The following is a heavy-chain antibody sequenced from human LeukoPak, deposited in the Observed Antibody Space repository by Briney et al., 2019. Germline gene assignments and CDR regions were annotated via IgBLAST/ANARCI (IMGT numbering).Heavy chain of an antibody. Sequence: GASVKVSCKASGYTFTSYGISWVRQAPGQGLEWMGWISAYNGNTNYAQKLQGRVTMTTDTSTSTAYMELRSLRSDDTAVYYCARFPVTTAYYYYMDVWGKGTTVTVSS. D-gene: IGHD4-11*01. J-gene: IGHJ6*03. CDR1: GYTFTSYG. V-gene: IGHV1-18*01. CDR2: ISAYNGNT. CDR3: ARFPVTTAYYYYMDV.